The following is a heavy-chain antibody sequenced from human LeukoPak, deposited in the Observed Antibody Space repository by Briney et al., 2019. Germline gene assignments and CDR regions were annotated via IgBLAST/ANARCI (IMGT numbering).Heavy chain of an antibody. J-gene: IGHJ3*02. Sequence: GGSLRLSCAASGFTFRSYEMNWVRQAPGKGLEWVSYISSSGSTRYHADSLKGRFTISRDNAKNSLYLQMNSLRAEDTAVYYCARFYRWAFDIWGQETMVTVSS. CDR3: ARFYRWAFDI. V-gene: IGHV3-48*03. CDR2: ISSSGSTR. CDR1: GFTFRSYE. D-gene: IGHD6-13*01.